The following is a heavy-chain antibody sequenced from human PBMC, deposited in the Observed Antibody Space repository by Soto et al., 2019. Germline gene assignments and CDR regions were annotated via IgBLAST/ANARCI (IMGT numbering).Heavy chain of an antibody. D-gene: IGHD3-10*01. V-gene: IGHV4-30-4*01. CDR3: ARGSITMVRGQVDYYYGMDV. J-gene: IGHJ6*02. CDR2: IYYSGNT. CDR1: GGSISSGYYY. Sequence: PSETLSLTCSVSGGSISSGYYYWSWIRQPPGKGLEWIGNIYYSGNTYYNPSLKSRLIISIDTSKNQFSLKLSSVTAADTAVYYCARGSITMVRGQVDYYYGMDVWGQGTTVTVSS.